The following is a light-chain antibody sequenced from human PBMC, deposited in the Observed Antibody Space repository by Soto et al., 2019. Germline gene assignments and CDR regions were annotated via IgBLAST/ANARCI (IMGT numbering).Light chain of an antibody. V-gene: IGLV2-14*03. J-gene: IGLJ2*01. CDR3: SSYTSSSSVV. CDR2: DVS. Sequence: QSVLTQPASVSGSPGQSITISCTGTSSDVGGSNYVSWYQHYPGKAPKLIIYDVSTRPSGVSNRFSGSKSGNTASLTISGLQAEDEADYYCSSYTSSSSVVFGGGTKLTVL. CDR1: SSDVGGSNY.